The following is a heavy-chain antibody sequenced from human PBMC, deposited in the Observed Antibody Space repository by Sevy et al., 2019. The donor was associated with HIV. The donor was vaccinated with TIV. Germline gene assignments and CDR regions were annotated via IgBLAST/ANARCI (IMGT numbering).Heavy chain of an antibody. J-gene: IGHJ4*02. CDR3: VREGVRRYSYSLDS. D-gene: IGHD5-18*01. Sequence: GGSLRLSCAASGFTFSTYWMSWVRQAPGKGLEWVATMKQDESEKDYVDSVKGRFTISRDKAKNSLYLQMNSLRGEDTAVYYCVREGVRRYSYSLDSWGQGTLVTVSS. CDR1: GFTFSTYW. CDR2: MKQDESEK. V-gene: IGHV3-7*01.